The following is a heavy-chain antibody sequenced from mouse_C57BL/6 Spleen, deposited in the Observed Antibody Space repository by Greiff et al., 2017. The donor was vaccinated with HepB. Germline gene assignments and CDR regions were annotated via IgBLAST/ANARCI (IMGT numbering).Heavy chain of an antibody. CDR2: ISDGGSYT. D-gene: IGHD3-2*02. Sequence: DVMLVESGGGLVKPGGSLKLSCAASGFTFSSYAMSWVRQTPEKRLEWVATISDGGSYTYYPDNVKGRFTISRDNAKNNLYLQMSHLKSEDTAMYYCARDQLRQIGFAYWGQGTLVTVSA. J-gene: IGHJ3*01. CDR3: ARDQLRQIGFAY. V-gene: IGHV5-4*01. CDR1: GFTFSSYA.